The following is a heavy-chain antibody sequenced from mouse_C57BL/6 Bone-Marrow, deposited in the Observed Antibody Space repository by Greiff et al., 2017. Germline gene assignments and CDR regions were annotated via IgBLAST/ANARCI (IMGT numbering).Heavy chain of an antibody. D-gene: IGHD2-4*01. J-gene: IGHJ4*01. CDR1: GYTFTSYW. CDR2: IDPSASYT. V-gene: IGHV1-59*01. CDR3: EREDDYGGYYGMDY. Sequence: QVQLQQPGAELVRPGTSVKLSCKASGYTFTSYWMHWVKQRPGQGLEWIGVIDPSASYTNYNQKFKGKATLTVDTSSSTAYMPLSSLTSEDSAVYYGEREDDYGGYYGMDYWGQGTSVTVSS.